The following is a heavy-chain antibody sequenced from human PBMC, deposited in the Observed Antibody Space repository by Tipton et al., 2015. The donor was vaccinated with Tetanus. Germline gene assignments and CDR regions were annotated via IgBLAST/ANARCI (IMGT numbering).Heavy chain of an antibody. D-gene: IGHD3-16*02. CDR1: GFTFDDYA. V-gene: IGHV3-9*01. CDR2: ISWNSGSI. J-gene: IGHJ6*02. CDR3: AKDITFGVVIPGMDV. Sequence: SLRLSCAASGFTFDDYAMHWVRQAPGKGLEWVSGISWNSGSIGYADSVKGRFTISRDNANNSLYLQINSLRAEDTALYYCAKDITFGVVIPGMDVWGQGTTVTVSS.